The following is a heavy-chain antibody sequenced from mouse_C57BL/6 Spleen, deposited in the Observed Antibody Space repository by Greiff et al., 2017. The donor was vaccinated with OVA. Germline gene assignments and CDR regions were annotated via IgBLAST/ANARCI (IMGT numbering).Heavy chain of an antibody. Sequence: EVHLVESGGDLVKPGGSLKLSCAASGFTFSSYGMSWVRQTPDKRLEWVATISSGGSYTYYPDSVKGRFTISRDNAKNTLYLQISSLKSEDTAMYYCARQGEYDYDGDYAMDYWGQGTSVTVSS. J-gene: IGHJ4*01. V-gene: IGHV5-6*01. CDR1: GFTFSSYG. CDR2: ISSGGSYT. D-gene: IGHD2-4*01. CDR3: ARQGEYDYDGDYAMDY.